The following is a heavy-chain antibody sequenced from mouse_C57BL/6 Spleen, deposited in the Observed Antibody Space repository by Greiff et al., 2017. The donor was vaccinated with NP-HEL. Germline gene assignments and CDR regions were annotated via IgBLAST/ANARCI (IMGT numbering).Heavy chain of an antibody. V-gene: IGHV1-82*01. CDR2: IYPGDGDT. J-gene: IGHJ2*01. CDR3: ARGGGYYESLDY. CDR1: GYAFSSSW. D-gene: IGHD2-3*01. Sequence: QVQLQQSGPELVKPGASVKISCKASGYAFSSSWMNWVKQRPGKGLEWIGRIYPGDGDTNYNGKFKGKATLTADKSSSTAYMQLSSLTSEDSAVYFCARGGGYYESLDYWGQGTTLTVSS.